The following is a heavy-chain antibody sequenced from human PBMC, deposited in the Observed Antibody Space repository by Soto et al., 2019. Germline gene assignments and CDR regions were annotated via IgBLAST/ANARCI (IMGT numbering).Heavy chain of an antibody. CDR1: GGSISSYY. D-gene: IGHD3-3*01. V-gene: IGHV4-59*01. J-gene: IGHJ6*02. CDR3: ARAYDFWSGPLYSGYYHYYGMDV. CDR2: IYYSGST. Sequence: SETLSLTCTVSGGSISSYYWSWIRQPPGKGLEWIGYIYYSGSTNYNPSLKSRVTISVDTSKNQFSLKLSSVTAADTAVYYCARAYDFWSGPLYSGYYHYYGMDVWGQGTTVTVSS.